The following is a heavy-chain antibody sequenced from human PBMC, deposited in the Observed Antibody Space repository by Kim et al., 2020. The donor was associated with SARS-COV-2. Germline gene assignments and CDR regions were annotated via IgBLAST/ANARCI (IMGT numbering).Heavy chain of an antibody. V-gene: IGHV3-33*06. CDR3: AKVVAARHQNGVDV. J-gene: IGHJ6*02. D-gene: IGHD2-15*01. CDR1: GFTFSNHG. Sequence: GGSLRLSCAASGFTFSNHGMHWIRQAPGKGLEWVAVIWFDGSNAYYADSVKGRFTISRDNSKNTLYLQMDSLRAEDTAVYYCAKVVAARHQNGVDVWGLGTTVTVSS. CDR2: IWFDGSNA.